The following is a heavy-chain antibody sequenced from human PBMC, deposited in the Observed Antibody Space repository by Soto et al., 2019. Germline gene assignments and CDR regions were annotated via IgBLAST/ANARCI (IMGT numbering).Heavy chain of an antibody. V-gene: IGHV1-18*01. Sequence: QVQLVQSGAEVKKPGASVNVSCKASGYTFTTYGISWVRQAPGQGLEWLGWISAHNGNTNYAQKLRGRVTMTTDTATCTAYREGRSLSSYVTAVYYCARDESPSIDWDDAVDIWGQGTMVTVSS. CDR2: ISAHNGNT. CDR3: ARDESPSIDWDDAVDI. D-gene: IGHD3-9*01. J-gene: IGHJ3*02. CDR1: GYTFTTYG.